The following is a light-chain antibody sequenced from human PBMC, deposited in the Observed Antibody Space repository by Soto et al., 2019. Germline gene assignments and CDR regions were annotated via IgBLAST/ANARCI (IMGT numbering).Light chain of an antibody. Sequence: EIVLTQSPATLSLSPGERATISSRASQSVSSYLAWYQQKPGQAPRLLIYDASNRATGIPARFSGSGSGTDFTLTISSLEPEDFAVYYCQQRSNWPWTFGQGTKV. J-gene: IGKJ1*01. CDR2: DAS. CDR1: QSVSSY. CDR3: QQRSNWPWT. V-gene: IGKV3-11*01.